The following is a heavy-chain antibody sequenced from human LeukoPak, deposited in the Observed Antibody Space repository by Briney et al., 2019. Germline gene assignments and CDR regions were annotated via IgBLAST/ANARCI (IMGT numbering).Heavy chain of an antibody. CDR3: ARAVEDYYDSSGQGGSFDY. J-gene: IGHJ4*02. Sequence: SETLSLTCTVSGGSISGGGYYWSWIRQHPGKGLEWIGYIYYSGSTYYNPSLKSRVTISVDTSKNQFSLKLSSVTAADTAVYYCARAVEDYYDSSGQGGSFDYWGQGTLVTVSS. CDR2: IYYSGST. D-gene: IGHD3-22*01. CDR1: GGSISGGGYY. V-gene: IGHV4-31*03.